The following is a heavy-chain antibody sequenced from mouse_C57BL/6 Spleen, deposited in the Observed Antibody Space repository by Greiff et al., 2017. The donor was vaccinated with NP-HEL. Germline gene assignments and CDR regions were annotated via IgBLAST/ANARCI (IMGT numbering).Heavy chain of an antibody. CDR2: IHPNSGST. Sequence: QVQLKQPGAELVKPGASVKLSCKASGYTFTSYWMHWVKQRPGQGLEWIGMIHPNSGSTNYNEKFKSKATLTVDKSSSTAYMQLSSLTSEDSAVYYCARPSIPYYFDYWGQGTTLTVSS. CDR1: GYTFTSYW. J-gene: IGHJ2*01. V-gene: IGHV1-64*01. CDR3: ARPSIPYYFDY.